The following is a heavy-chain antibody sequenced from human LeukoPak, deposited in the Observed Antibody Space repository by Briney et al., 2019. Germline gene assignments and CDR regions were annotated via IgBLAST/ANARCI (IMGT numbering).Heavy chain of an antibody. J-gene: IGHJ4*02. CDR2: ISGSGGST. V-gene: IGHV3-23*01. CDR3: AKGCSGGSCYNYFDY. CDR1: GFTFSSYG. Sequence: GGSLRLSCAASGFTFSSYGMSWVRQAPGKGLEWVSAISGSGGSTYYADSVKGRFTISRDNSKNTLYLQMNSLRAEDTAVYYCAKGCSGGSCYNYFDYWGQGTLVTVSS. D-gene: IGHD2-15*01.